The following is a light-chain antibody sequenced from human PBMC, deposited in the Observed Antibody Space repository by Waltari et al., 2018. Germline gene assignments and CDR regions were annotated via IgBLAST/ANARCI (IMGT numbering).Light chain of an antibody. CDR3: AAWDDSLNAVV. CDR1: SSNIGNTA. Sequence: QSVLTQPPSVSEAPRQRVTISCSGSSSNIGNTAVTWYQRLPGEAPKLLIYYDDLLPSGVSDRFSGSKSGTSASMAIGGLLSEDEGDYYCAAWDDSLNAVVFGGGTKLTVL. V-gene: IGLV1-36*01. CDR2: YDD. J-gene: IGLJ2*01.